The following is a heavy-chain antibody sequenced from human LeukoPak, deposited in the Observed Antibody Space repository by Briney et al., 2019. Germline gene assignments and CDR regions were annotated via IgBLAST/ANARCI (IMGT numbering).Heavy chain of an antibody. J-gene: IGHJ4*02. V-gene: IGHV4-39*07. CDR3: ARVGSGVNLYYFDY. CDR2: FYPSGST. CDR1: GDSISGSNYF. D-gene: IGHD4-23*01. Sequence: SETLSLTCTVSGDSISGSNYFWGWIRQPPGKGLEWVGNFYPSGSTYYNPSLKSRVTIAEDTSKNQFSLRLSSVTAADTAVYYCARVGSGVNLYYFDYWGQGTLVTVSS.